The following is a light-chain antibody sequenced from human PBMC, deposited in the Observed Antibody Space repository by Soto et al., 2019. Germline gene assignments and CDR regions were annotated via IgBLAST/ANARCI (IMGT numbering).Light chain of an antibody. J-gene: IGKJ2*01. CDR1: QRISSY. CDR2: AAS. CDR3: QQSYRTPYT. V-gene: IGKV1-39*01. Sequence: DIQMTQSPSSLSASVGDRVTITCRASQRISSYLNWYQQKPGKAHKLLIYAASRLQSGVPSRFSGSGSGTDFTLTISSLQPEDFASYYCQQSYRTPYTFGQGTKLEIK.